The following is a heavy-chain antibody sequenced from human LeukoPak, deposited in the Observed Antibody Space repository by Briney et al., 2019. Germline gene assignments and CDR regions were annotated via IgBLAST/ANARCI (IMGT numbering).Heavy chain of an antibody. J-gene: IGHJ4*02. V-gene: IGHV3-23*01. Sequence: GGSLRLSCVASGFIFSNYAMSRVRQAPGKGLEWVSAISGSGGSAYYADSVKGRFTISRDNPKNPFYLQMNSLRAEDTAVYYCAKDDDDFWSGYYPFDYWGQGTLVTVSS. CDR3: AKDDDDFWSGYYPFDY. D-gene: IGHD3-3*01. CDR1: GFIFSNYA. CDR2: ISGSGGSA.